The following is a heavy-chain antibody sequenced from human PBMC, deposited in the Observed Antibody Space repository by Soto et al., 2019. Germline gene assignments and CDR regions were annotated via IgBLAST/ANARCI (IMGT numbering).Heavy chain of an antibody. CDR2: ISGSGDST. V-gene: IGHV3-23*01. J-gene: IGHJ1*01. Sequence: EVQLLESGGGLVQPGGSLRLSCAASGFTFSSYAMSWVRQAPGKGLEWVSGISGSGDSTYYSDSVKGRFTISRDNSKKTLYMQMNSLRAKDTAVYYCAKGVPGIAVAGTGYFQHWGQGTLVTVSS. D-gene: IGHD6-19*01. CDR1: GFTFSSYA. CDR3: AKGVPGIAVAGTGYFQH.